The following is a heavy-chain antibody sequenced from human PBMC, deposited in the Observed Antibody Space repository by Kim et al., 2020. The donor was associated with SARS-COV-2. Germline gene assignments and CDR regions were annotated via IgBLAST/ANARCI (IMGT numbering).Heavy chain of an antibody. CDR1: GFTFGDYA. D-gene: IGHD1-1*01. CDR2: ISWNSGSI. J-gene: IGHJ4*02. V-gene: IGHV3-9*01. Sequence: GGSLRLSCAASGFTFGDYAMHWVRQAPGKGLEWVSGISWNSGSIGYADSVKGRFTISRDNAKNSLYLQMNSLRAEDTALYYCAKDSNWNDGEGHYFDYWGQGTLVTVSS. CDR3: AKDSNWNDGEGHYFDY.